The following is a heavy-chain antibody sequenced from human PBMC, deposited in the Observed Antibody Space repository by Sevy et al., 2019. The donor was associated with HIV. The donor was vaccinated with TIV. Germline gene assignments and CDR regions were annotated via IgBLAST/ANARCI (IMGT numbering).Heavy chain of an antibody. D-gene: IGHD6-6*01. CDR1: GFTFSSYA. CDR3: MLSSSTAYPFDY. Sequence: GGSLRLSCAASGFTFSSYAMHWVRQAPGKGLEWMAVISYDGSNKYYADSVKGRFTISRDNSKNTLYLQMNSLRTEDMDVYYCMLSSSTAYPFDYWGQGTLVTVSS. CDR2: ISYDGSNK. J-gene: IGHJ4*02. V-gene: IGHV3-30-3*01.